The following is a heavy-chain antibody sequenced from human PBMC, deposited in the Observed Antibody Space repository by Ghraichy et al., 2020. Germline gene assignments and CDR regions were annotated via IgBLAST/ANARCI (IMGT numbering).Heavy chain of an antibody. Sequence: SETLSLTCTVSGGSISSSSYYWGWIRQPPGKGLECIGSIYYSGTTYYNPSLKSRVTISVDTSKNQFSLKLSSVTAADTAVYYCARWRSSYYFDYWGQGTLVTVSS. CDR1: GGSISSSSYY. J-gene: IGHJ4*02. V-gene: IGHV4-39*01. CDR2: IYYSGTT. CDR3: ARWRSSYYFDY. D-gene: IGHD5-12*01.